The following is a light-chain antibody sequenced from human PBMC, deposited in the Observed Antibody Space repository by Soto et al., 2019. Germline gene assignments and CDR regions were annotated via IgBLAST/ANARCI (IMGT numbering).Light chain of an antibody. CDR2: DAS. CDR1: QSFSSSQ. J-gene: IGKJ4*01. CDR3: QQRDNWSSVN. V-gene: IGKV3D-20*02. Sequence: EIVLTQSPGTLSLSPGEGATLSCRAGQSFSSSQLAWYQQKPGQTPRLLIYDASNRATGIPARFSGSGSGTDFTLTISSLEPEDFAVYYCQQRDNWSSVNFGGGTKVDIK.